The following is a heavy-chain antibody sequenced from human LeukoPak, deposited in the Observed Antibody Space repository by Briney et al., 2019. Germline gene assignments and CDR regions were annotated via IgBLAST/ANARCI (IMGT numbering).Heavy chain of an antibody. Sequence: GESLQISCKGSGYSFIAYWIAWVRQMPGKGLEWMGIIYPGDSDTRYSPSFQGQVTISADKSTNTAYLQWSSLKASDTAMYYCARHYVYRQIDYWGQGTLVTVSS. CDR2: IYPGDSDT. D-gene: IGHD5/OR15-5a*01. CDR3: ARHYVYRQIDY. V-gene: IGHV5-51*01. J-gene: IGHJ4*02. CDR1: GYSFIAYW.